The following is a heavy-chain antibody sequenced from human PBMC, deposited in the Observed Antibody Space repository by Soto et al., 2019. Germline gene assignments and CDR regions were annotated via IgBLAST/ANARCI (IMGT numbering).Heavy chain of an antibody. Sequence: QVQLQQWGAGLLKPSETLSLTCGVYGGSFSGYYWNWIRQPPGTGLEWIGEINPSGGTNYNPSLKGRVTIAADPSKNQFSLKLSSVTAADAAVYYCARVRASRGQRDLDFWGQGTLVTVSS. CDR3: ARVRASRGQRDLDF. V-gene: IGHV4-34*01. D-gene: IGHD6-13*01. CDR1: GGSFSGYY. J-gene: IGHJ4*02. CDR2: INPSGGT.